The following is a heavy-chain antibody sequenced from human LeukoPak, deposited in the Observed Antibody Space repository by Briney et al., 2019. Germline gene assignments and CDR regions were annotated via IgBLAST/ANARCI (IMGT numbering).Heavy chain of an antibody. Sequence: ASVKVSCKASGYTFTSYYMHWVRQAPGQGLEWMGIINPSGGSTSYAQKFQGRVTMTRDTSTSTVYMELSSLRAEDTAVYYCARDDCSGGSCHYYYYGMDVWGQGTTVTVSS. J-gene: IGHJ6*02. CDR1: GYTFTSYY. CDR2: INPSGGST. D-gene: IGHD2-15*01. V-gene: IGHV1-46*01. CDR3: ARDDCSGGSCHYYYYGMDV.